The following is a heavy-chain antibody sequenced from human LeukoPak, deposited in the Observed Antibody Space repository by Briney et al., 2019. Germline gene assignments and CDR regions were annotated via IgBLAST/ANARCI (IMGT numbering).Heavy chain of an antibody. CDR2: ISGSCGST. CDR3: AKGAGYSYYYYYYYMDV. D-gene: IGHD3-9*01. J-gene: IGHJ6*03. CDR1: GFSFSSYA. V-gene: IGHV3-23*01. Sequence: GVPLRLSCAASGFSFSSYAMIWVPQAPGKGLEWVSAISGSCGSTYYADSVKGRFTISRDNSKNTLYMQMNSLRAEDTAVYYCAKGAGYSYYYYYYYMDVWGKGTTVTVSS.